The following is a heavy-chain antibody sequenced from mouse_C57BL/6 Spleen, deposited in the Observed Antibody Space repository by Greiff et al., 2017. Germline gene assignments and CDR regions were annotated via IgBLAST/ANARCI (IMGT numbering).Heavy chain of an antibody. Sequence: QVQLKQPGAELVRPGSSVKLSCKASGYTFTSYWMDWVKQRPGQGLEWIGNIYPSDSETHYNQKFKDKATLTVDKSSSTAYMQLSSLTSEDSAVYYCARDYYYGSSFDYWGQGTTLTVSS. CDR1: GYTFTSYW. D-gene: IGHD1-1*01. CDR2: IYPSDSET. CDR3: ARDYYYGSSFDY. V-gene: IGHV1-61*01. J-gene: IGHJ2*01.